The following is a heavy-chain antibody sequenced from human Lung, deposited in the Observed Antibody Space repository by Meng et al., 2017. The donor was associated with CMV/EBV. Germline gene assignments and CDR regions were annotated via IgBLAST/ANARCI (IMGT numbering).Heavy chain of an antibody. D-gene: IGHD1-1*01. CDR1: GYTFTGHY. CDR3: ARVRTWGMDG. J-gene: IGHJ6*02. V-gene: IGHV1-2*02. Sequence: ASXXVSCKASGYTFTGHYMHWVRQAPGQGLEWMGWINPNSGGTNYAQKFQGRVTMTRDTSISTAYMDLSRLRSDDTAVYYCARVRTWGMDGWGQGTTVTVSS. CDR2: INPNSGGT.